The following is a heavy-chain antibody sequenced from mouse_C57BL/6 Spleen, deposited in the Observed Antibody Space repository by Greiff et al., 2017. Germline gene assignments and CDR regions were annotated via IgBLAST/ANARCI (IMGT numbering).Heavy chain of an antibody. Sequence: VQLQQSGPELVKPGASVKISCKASGYAFSSSWMHWVKQRPGKGLEWIGRIYPGDGDTNYNGKFKGKATLTADKSSSTAFMQLSSLTSEASAVYFCARWDYYAMDYWGQGTSVTVSS. CDR3: ARWDYYAMDY. V-gene: IGHV1-82*01. CDR1: GYAFSSSW. J-gene: IGHJ4*01. CDR2: IYPGDGDT.